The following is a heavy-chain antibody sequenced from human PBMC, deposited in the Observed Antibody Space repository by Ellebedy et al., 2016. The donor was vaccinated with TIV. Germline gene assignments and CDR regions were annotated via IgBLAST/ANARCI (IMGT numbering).Heavy chain of an antibody. D-gene: IGHD3-16*02. Sequence: AASVKVSCKASGGTFSRYAIGWVRQAPGQGLEWMGGIIPILGTASYAQKFQVRVTITADESTSTAYMELSSLRSEDTAVYYCARDVIHYFDYWGQGTLVTVSS. CDR3: ARDVIHYFDY. CDR2: IIPILGTA. V-gene: IGHV1-69*13. J-gene: IGHJ4*02. CDR1: GGTFSRYA.